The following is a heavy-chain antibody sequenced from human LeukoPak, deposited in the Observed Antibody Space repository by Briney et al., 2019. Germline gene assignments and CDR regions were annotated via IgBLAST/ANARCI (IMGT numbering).Heavy chain of an antibody. V-gene: IGHV4-59*12. J-gene: IGHJ3*02. D-gene: IGHD3-3*01. Sequence: SETLSLTCTVSGGSISTYYWSWIRQPPGKGLEWIGYIYYRGSTNYNPSLKSRVTISVDTSKNQFSLKLSSVTAADTAVYYCARERSGSEIFARSFDIWGQGTMVTVSS. CDR2: IYYRGST. CDR3: ARERSGSEIFARSFDI. CDR1: GGSISTYY.